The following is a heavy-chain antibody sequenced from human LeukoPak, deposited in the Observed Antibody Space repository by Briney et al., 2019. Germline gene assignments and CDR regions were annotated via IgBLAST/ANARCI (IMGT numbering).Heavy chain of an antibody. CDR2: IYYSGST. V-gene: IGHV4-39*01. J-gene: IGHJ5*02. CDR1: GGSISSSSYY. Sequence: SETLSLTCTVSGGSISSSSYYWGWIRQPPGKGLEWIGSIYYSGSTYYNPSLKSRVTISVDTSKNQFSLKLSSVTAADTAVYYCARVQWLVIGREFDPWGQGTLVTVSS. CDR3: ARVQWLVIGREFDP. D-gene: IGHD6-19*01.